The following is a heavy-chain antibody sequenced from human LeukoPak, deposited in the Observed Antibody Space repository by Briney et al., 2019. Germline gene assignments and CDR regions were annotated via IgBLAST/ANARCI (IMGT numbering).Heavy chain of an antibody. V-gene: IGHV3-30-3*01. J-gene: IGHJ5*02. CDR3: ARPHPIAPAGNWFDP. CDR1: GFTFSSYA. D-gene: IGHD6-13*01. Sequence: GGSLRLSCAASGFTFSSYAMHWVRQAPGKGLEWVAVISSDGSNKYYADSVKGRFTISRDNSKNTLYLQMNSLRAEDTAVYYCARPHPIAPAGNWFDPWGQGTLVTVSS. CDR2: ISSDGSNK.